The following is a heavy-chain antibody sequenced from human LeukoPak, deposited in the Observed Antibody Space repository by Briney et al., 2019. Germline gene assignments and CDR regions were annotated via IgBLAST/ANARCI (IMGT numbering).Heavy chain of an antibody. CDR2: ISYDGSNK. D-gene: IGHD5-12*01. CDR3: AGGDIVATIGLVDY. V-gene: IGHV3-30*01. CDR1: GFTFSSYA. J-gene: IGHJ4*02. Sequence: GGSLRLSCAASGFTFSSYAMHWVRQAPGKGLERVAVISYDGSNKYYADSVKGRFTISRDNSKNTLYLQMNSLRAEDTAVFYCAGGDIVATIGLVDYWGQGTLVTVSS.